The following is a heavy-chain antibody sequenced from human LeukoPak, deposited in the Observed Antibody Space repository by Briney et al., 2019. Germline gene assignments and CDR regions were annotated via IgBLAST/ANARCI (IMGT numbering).Heavy chain of an antibody. CDR2: INPNSGGT. D-gene: IGHD3-10*01. CDR1: GYTFTGYF. J-gene: IGHJ4*02. Sequence: ASVTVSCKASGYTFTGYFMHWVRQAPGQGLEWMGWINPNSGGTNYAQKFQGRVTITGDTSISTAYMDLSSLRSDDTAVYYCAKLFESGTYNNFFHYWGQGTLVTVFS. CDR3: AKLFESGTYNNFFHY. V-gene: IGHV1-2*02.